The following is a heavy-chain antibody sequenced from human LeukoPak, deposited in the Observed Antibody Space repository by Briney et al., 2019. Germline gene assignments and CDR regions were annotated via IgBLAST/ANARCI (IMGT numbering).Heavy chain of an antibody. D-gene: IGHD3-22*01. J-gene: IGHJ3*02. CDR3: AKGHDSSGFLDAFDI. CDR2: IRSTSSHI. Sequence: GGSLRLSCAASGFAFSSYSMNWVRQAPGKGLEWVSSIRSTSSHIYYADSVKGRFTISRDNAKNSLYLQMNSLRVEDTAVYYCAKGHDSSGFLDAFDIWGQGTMVSVSS. CDR1: GFAFSSYS. V-gene: IGHV3-21*01.